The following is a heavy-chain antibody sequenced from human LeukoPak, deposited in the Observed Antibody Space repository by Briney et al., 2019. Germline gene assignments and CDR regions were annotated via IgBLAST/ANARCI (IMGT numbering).Heavy chain of an antibody. CDR2: INPEGRTT. J-gene: IGHJ4*02. CDR1: GFTFSSHW. D-gene: IGHD2-2*01. V-gene: IGHV3-74*01. Sequence: GGSLRLSCAASGFTFSSHWMHWVRQAPGMGLVWVSRINPEGRTTDYADSVEGRFTISRDNAKNTLYLQMNSLRVEDTAMYYCAIGYCTTTTCDGVGYWGQGTLVTVSS. CDR3: AIGYCTTTTCDGVGY.